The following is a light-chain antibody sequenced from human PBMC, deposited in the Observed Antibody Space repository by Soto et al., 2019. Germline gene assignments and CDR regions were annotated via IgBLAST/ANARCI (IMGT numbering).Light chain of an antibody. J-gene: IGKJ2*01. CDR2: GAS. Sequence: VMTQSAATLSVSPGERATLSCRASQSVSSNLAWYQQKPGQAPRLLIYGASTRATGIPARFSGSGSGTEFTLTISSLQSEDFAVYYCQQYNNWPPLTFGQGTKVDIK. CDR1: QSVSSN. CDR3: QQYNNWPPLT. V-gene: IGKV3-15*01.